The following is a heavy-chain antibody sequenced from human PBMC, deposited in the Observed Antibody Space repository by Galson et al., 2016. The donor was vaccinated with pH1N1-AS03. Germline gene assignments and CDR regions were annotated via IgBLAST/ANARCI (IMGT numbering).Heavy chain of an antibody. D-gene: IGHD2-21*01. Sequence: SLRLSCAASGFSLSDYYMTWIRQAPGKGLEWVAYISFTSDYRHYADSVKGRFTISRDNANDSLYLQMDSLRVEDTAVYYCARARGGEDAWSQDVWGQGTTVTVSS. CDR3: ARARGGEDAWSQDV. V-gene: IGHV3-11*03. CDR1: GFSLSDYY. J-gene: IGHJ6*02. CDR2: ISFTSDYR.